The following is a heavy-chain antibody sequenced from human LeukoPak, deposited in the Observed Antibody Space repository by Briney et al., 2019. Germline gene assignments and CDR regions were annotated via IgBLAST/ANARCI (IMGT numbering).Heavy chain of an antibody. CDR1: GGSFSGYY. D-gene: IGHD3-22*01. Sequence: PSETLSLTCAVYGGSFSGYYWTWIRQPPGKGLEWIGQINHSGSTNYSPSLKSRVTISVDTSKNQFSLKLSSVTAADTAVYYCARVSSRRLPPSYSYDRRNYFDYWGQGTLVTVSS. J-gene: IGHJ4*02. V-gene: IGHV4-34*01. CDR2: INHSGST. CDR3: ARVSSRRLPPSYSYDRRNYFDY.